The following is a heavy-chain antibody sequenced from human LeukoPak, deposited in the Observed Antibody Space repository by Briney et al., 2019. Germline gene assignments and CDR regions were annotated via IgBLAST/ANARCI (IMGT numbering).Heavy chain of an antibody. CDR2: IYSGGST. J-gene: IGHJ4*02. Sequence: GGSLRLSCAASGFTVSSNYMRWVRQAPGKGLEWVSVIYSGGSTYYADSVKGRFTISRDNSKNTLYLQMNSLRAEDTAVYYCANSKPSYDSSGYYTYWGQGTLVTVSS. CDR1: GFTVSSNY. CDR3: ANSKPSYDSSGYYTY. D-gene: IGHD3-22*01. V-gene: IGHV3-53*01.